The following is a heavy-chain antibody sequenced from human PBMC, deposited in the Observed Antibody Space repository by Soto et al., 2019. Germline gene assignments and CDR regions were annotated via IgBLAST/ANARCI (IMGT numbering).Heavy chain of an antibody. Sequence: PSQTLSLTCAISGDSLSSNSAAWNWIRQSPSRGLEWLGRTYYRSKWYIDYAASVKSRMTINPDTSKNQFSLQLNSVTPEDTAVYYCARDPFDYDSDIVPPPSRGFDYWGQETLVTVSP. CDR1: GDSLSSNSAA. CDR2: TYYRSKWYI. D-gene: IGHD3-22*01. J-gene: IGHJ4*02. V-gene: IGHV6-1*01. CDR3: ARDPFDYDSDIVPPPSRGFDY.